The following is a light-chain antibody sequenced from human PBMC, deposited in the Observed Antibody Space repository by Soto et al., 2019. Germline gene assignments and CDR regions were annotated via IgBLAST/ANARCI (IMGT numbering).Light chain of an antibody. J-gene: IGKJ2*01. CDR1: QDISHY. CDR3: QQSDSTPYT. V-gene: IGKV1-39*01. Sequence: DIQMTQSPSSLSASVGDTVTITCQASQDISHYLNWYQQKPGRAPKLLIYAASSLQSGVPSRFSGSGSGTDFTLTISSLQPEDFATYYCQQSDSTPYTFGQGTKLEVK. CDR2: AAS.